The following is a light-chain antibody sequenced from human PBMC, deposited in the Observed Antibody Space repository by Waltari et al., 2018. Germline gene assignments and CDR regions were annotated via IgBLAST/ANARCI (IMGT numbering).Light chain of an antibody. CDR3: ATWDDSLNAVI. J-gene: IGLJ2*01. CDR2: TDS. CDR1: KSNIGRNT. V-gene: IGLV1-44*01. Sequence: QSMLTQPPSASGTPGQRVIISCSGSKSNIGRNTVNWYQQLPGTAPKLLIHTDSQRPSGVPDRFSGSNSGTSASLAISELQSEDEADFYCATWDDSLNAVIFGGGTNLTVL.